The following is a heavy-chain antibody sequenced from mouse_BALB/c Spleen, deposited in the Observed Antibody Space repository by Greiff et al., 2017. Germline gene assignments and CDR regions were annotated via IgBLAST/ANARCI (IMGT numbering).Heavy chain of an antibody. Sequence: DVKLQESGPGLVKPSQSLSLTCTVTGYSITSDYAWNWIRQFPGNKLEWMGYISYSGSTSYNPSLKSRISITRDTSKNQFFLQLNSVTTEDTATYYCARGGNYDYAMDYWGQGTSVTVSS. CDR3: ARGGNYDYAMDY. CDR1: GYSITSDYA. V-gene: IGHV3-2*02. CDR2: ISYSGST. J-gene: IGHJ4*01. D-gene: IGHD2-1*01.